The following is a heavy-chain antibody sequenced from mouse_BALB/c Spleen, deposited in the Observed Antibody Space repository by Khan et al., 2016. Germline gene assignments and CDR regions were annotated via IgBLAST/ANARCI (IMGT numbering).Heavy chain of an antibody. J-gene: IGHJ2*01. Sequence: EVKLEESGGGLVQPGGSMKLSCAASGFTFSDAWMDWVRPSPEKGLEWVAEIRSKANNNATYFAESVKGRFTISRDDSNSSVYLQMDSLRAEATGIYCCRSVYFDCWGQGTTLTVSS. CDR3: RSVYFDC. CDR1: GFTFSDAW. V-gene: IGHV6-6*01. CDR2: IRSKANNNAT.